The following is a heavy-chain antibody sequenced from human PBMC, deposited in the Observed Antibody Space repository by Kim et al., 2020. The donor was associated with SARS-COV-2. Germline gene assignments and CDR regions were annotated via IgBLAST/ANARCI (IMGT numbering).Heavy chain of an antibody. CDR2: INSNNGNT. CDR1: GYTFTTYG. CDR3: ARERVGRYDSMGYFSILGGFVWDS. J-gene: IGHJ5*01. Sequence: ASVKVSCKTSGYTFTTYGISWVRQAPGRGLEWMGWINSNNGNTNYADHLQGRATMTRDTSTATVYMELSSLRSDDTAGYYCARERVGRYDSMGYFSILGGFVWDSWGQGTLVTVSS. V-gene: IGHV1-18*01. D-gene: IGHD3-22*01.